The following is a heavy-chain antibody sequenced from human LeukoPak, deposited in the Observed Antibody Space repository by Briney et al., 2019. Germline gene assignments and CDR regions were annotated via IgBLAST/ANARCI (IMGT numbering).Heavy chain of an antibody. CDR3: AKDMKDGDYDLPSCYFDY. CDR1: GFTFDDYA. Sequence: PGGSLRLSCADSGFTFDDYAMHWVRQAPGKGLEWVSGISWNSGSIGYADSVKGRFTISRDNAKNSLYLQMNSLRAEDMALYYCAKDMKDGDYDLPSCYFDYWGQGTLVTVSS. J-gene: IGHJ4*02. CDR2: ISWNSGSI. V-gene: IGHV3-9*03. D-gene: IGHD4-17*01.